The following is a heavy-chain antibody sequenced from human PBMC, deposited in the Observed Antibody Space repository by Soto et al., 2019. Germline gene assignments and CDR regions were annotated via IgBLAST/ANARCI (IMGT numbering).Heavy chain of an antibody. D-gene: IGHD1-26*01. V-gene: IGHV1-69*08. CDR1: GGTFSSYT. CDR3: ARDMGSGAFDI. Sequence: QVQLVQSGAAVKKPGSSVKVSCKASGGTFSSYTISWVRQAPGQGLEWMGRIIPILGIANYAQKFQGRVTITADKSTSTAYMELSSLRSEDTAVYYCARDMGSGAFDIWGQGTMVTVSS. CDR2: IIPILGIA. J-gene: IGHJ3*02.